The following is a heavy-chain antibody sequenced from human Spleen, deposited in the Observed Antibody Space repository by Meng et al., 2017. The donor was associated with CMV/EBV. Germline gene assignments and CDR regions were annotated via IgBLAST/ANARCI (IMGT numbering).Heavy chain of an antibody. Sequence: TCAVSGDSIKNPNYYWSWNRQRPGKGLEWLGYIYYTGTYYNPSLTSRIVISLDSSNNRYSLTLRSVTAADTALYYCARMRGSGSEDYWGPGTLVTVSS. D-gene: IGHD3-10*01. CDR1: GDSIKNPNYY. CDR2: IYYTGT. V-gene: IGHV4-31*11. J-gene: IGHJ4*02. CDR3: ARMRGSGSEDY.